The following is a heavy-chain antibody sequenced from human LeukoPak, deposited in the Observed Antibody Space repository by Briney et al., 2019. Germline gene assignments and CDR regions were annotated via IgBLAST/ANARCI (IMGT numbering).Heavy chain of an antibody. V-gene: IGHV3-30*18. CDR3: AKDWYYDSSATIDY. CDR2: ISSGGSNK. D-gene: IGHD3-22*01. CDR1: GFTFSSYG. Sequence: PGGSLRLSCAASGFTFSSYGMHWVRQAPGKGLEWVAAISSGGSNKYYAESVKGRFTSSRDNFKNTLDLQMNSLRAEDTAMYHCAKDWYYDSSATIDYWGPGTLVTVSS. J-gene: IGHJ4*02.